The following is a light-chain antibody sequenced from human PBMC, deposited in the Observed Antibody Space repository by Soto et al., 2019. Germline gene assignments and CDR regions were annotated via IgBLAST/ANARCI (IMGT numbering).Light chain of an antibody. CDR2: LGS. CDR3: MQAVQAPLT. V-gene: IGKV2-28*01. J-gene: IGKJ2*01. Sequence: DIVMTQSPVSLPVTPGEPASISCRSSQXXLXYNGYNYLDWYLQKPGQSPQLLIYLGSNRASGVPDRFSGSGSGTEFTLQINRVEAEDVGVYYCMQAVQAPLTFGQGTKLEIK. CDR1: QXXLXYNGYNY.